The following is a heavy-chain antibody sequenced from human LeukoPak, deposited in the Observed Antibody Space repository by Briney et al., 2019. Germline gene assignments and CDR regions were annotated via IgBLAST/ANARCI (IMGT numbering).Heavy chain of an antibody. CDR3: ARFKRYCSGGSCYYYYYYYMDV. CDR2: INHSGST. CDR1: GGSFSGYY. V-gene: IGHV4-34*01. J-gene: IGHJ6*03. Sequence: SETLSLTCAVYGGSFSGYYWSWIRQPPGKGLEWIGEINHSGSTNYNPSLKSRVTISVDTSKNRFSLKLSSVTAADTAVYYCARFKRYCSGGSCYYYYYYYMDVWGKGTTVTVSS. D-gene: IGHD2-15*01.